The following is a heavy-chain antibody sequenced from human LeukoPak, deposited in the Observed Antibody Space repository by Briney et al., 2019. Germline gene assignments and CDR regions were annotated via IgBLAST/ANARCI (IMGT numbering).Heavy chain of an antibody. V-gene: IGHV4-39*01. CDR3: ARHYAITIFGVVTLDDAFDI. Sequence: PGGSLRLSCAASGFTFSSYWMSWVRQAPGKGLEWIGSIYYSGSTYYNPSLKRRVTISLDTSKNQFSLKLSSVTDADTAVYYCARHYAITIFGVVTLDDAFDIWGQGTMVTVSS. CDR1: GFTFSSYW. D-gene: IGHD3-3*01. J-gene: IGHJ3*02. CDR2: IYYSGST.